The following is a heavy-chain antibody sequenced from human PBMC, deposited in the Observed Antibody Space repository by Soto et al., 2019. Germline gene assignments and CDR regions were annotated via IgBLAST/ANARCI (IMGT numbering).Heavy chain of an antibody. D-gene: IGHD3-22*01. Sequence: GASVKVSCKASGYTFTSYGISWVRQAPGQGLEWMGWISAYNGNTNYAQKLQGRVTMTTDTSTSTAYMELRSLRSDDTAVYYCARNMIVTSMGSYYYYGMDVWGQGTTVTVSS. V-gene: IGHV1-18*01. CDR3: ARNMIVTSMGSYYYYGMDV. CDR1: GYTFTSYG. CDR2: ISAYNGNT. J-gene: IGHJ6*02.